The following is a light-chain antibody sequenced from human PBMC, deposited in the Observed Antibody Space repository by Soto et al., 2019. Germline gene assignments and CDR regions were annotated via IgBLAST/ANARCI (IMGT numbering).Light chain of an antibody. Sequence: QSALTQPASVSGSPGQSITISCTGSVSDVGNFGPVSWYQQHPGQVPKLIIYEGNRRPSGVSSRFSGSKSGNTASLTISGLQAEDEADYYCCSYVGARTYVFGTGTKLTV. J-gene: IGLJ1*01. CDR1: VSDVGNFGP. CDR3: CSYVGARTYV. CDR2: EGN. V-gene: IGLV2-23*01.